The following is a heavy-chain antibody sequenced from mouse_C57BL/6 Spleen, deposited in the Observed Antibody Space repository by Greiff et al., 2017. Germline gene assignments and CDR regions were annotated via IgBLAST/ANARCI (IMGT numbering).Heavy chain of an antibody. CDR1: GYTFTSYW. CDR3: SRDRTAQATWFAY. Sequence: VQLQQPGAELVMPGASVKLSCKASGYTFTSYWMHWVKQRPGQGLEWIGEIDPSDSYTNYNQKFKGKSTLTVDKSSSTAYMQLSSLPSEDSAVYYCSRDRTAQATWFAYWGQGTLVTVSA. CDR2: IDPSDSYT. J-gene: IGHJ3*01. D-gene: IGHD3-2*02. V-gene: IGHV1-69*01.